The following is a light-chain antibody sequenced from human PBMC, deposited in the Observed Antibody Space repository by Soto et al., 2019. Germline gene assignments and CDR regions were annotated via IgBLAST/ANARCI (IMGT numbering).Light chain of an antibody. J-gene: IGKJ4*01. CDR2: GAS. CDR3: QQYNNWPVLT. Sequence: EIVMTQSPATLSVSPGERATLSCRASQSVSSNLVWYQQKPGQAPRLLIYGASTRATGITARFSGSGSGTEFTLTISSLQSEDFAVYYCQQYNNWPVLTFGGGAKVDIK. V-gene: IGKV3-15*01. CDR1: QSVSSN.